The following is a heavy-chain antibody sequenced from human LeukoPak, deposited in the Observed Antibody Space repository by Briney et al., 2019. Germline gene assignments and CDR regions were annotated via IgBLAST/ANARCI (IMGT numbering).Heavy chain of an antibody. J-gene: IGHJ4*02. Sequence: RGSLRLSCAASGFSFSPYWMHWVRQGPGTGLIWVSRINPDGSIRTYADSVQGRFTISGDNAENTLYFEISSLRTDDTAVDNCVREINYRVLVAGTPVYFDVWGQGTVVTVSS. V-gene: IGHV3-74*01. CDR2: INPDGSIR. CDR1: GFSFSPYW. D-gene: IGHD2-15*01. CDR3: VREINYRVLVAGTPVYFDV.